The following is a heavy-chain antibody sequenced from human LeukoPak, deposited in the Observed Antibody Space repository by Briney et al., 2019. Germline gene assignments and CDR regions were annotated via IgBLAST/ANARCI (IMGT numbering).Heavy chain of an antibody. CDR3: ARDHGSGSPDDY. Sequence: SETLSLTCTVSGGSVSSGSYYWSWIRQPPGKGLDYIGYIYYTGATNYNPSLKSRVTISVDTSKNQFSLKLSSVTAADTAVYYCARDHGSGSPDDYWGQGTLVTVSS. J-gene: IGHJ4*02. V-gene: IGHV4-61*01. CDR1: GGSVSSGSYY. CDR2: IYYTGAT. D-gene: IGHD3-10*01.